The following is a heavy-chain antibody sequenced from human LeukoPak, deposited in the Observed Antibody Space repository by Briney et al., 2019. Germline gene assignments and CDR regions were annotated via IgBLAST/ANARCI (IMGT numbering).Heavy chain of an antibody. CDR2: ISNDGNNK. J-gene: IGHJ4*02. Sequence: PGGSLRLSCAASGFTFSIYDMHWVRQAPGKGQEWVAVISNDGNNKYYADSVKGRFTISRDTSKNTLYLQMNSLRAEDTAVYYCVRDRTTVTRGSFAYWGQGTLVTVSS. D-gene: IGHD4-17*01. CDR1: GFTFSIYD. CDR3: VRDRTTVTRGSFAY. V-gene: IGHV3-30-3*01.